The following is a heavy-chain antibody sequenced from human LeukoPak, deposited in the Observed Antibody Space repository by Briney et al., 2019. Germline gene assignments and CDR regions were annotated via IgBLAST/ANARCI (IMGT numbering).Heavy chain of an antibody. Sequence: SGGSLRLSCAASGFTFSNYWMHWVRQAPGKGLVWVSRINSDGSSRNYADSVKGRFTISRDNAKNTLYLQMNSLRAEDTAVYYCASASSHRIAAGGDSWGQGTLVTVSS. CDR3: ASASSHRIAAGGDS. CDR2: INSDGSSR. J-gene: IGHJ4*02. D-gene: IGHD6-13*01. V-gene: IGHV3-74*01. CDR1: GFTFSNYW.